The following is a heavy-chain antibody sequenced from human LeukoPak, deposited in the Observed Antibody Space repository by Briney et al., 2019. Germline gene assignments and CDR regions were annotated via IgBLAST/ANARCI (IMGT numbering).Heavy chain of an antibody. CDR2: IDNDGYNT. CDR1: GFTFNIHW. V-gene: IGHV3-74*01. Sequence: GGSLRLSCAASGFTFNIHWMHWVRQAPGKGLEWVSRIDNDGYNTIYADSVKARFTASRDNAKNTLYLQMNSLRAEDTAVYYCARDRPHNWFDPWGQGTLVTVSS. CDR3: ARDRPHNWFDP. J-gene: IGHJ5*02.